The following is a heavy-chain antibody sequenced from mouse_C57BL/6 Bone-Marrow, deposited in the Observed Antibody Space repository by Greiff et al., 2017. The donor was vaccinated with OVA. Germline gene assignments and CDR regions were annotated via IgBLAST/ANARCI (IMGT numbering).Heavy chain of an antibody. D-gene: IGHD1-1*01. CDR2: ISYDGSN. V-gene: IGHV3-6*01. Sequence: DVKLQESGPGLVKPSQSLSLTCSVTGYSFTSGYYWNWIRQFPGNKLEWMGYISYDGSNNYNPSLKNRISITRDTSKNQFFLKLNSVTTEDTATYYCARRGYYYGSSYYYAMDYWGQGTSVTVSS. J-gene: IGHJ4*01. CDR1: GYSFTSGYY. CDR3: ARRGYYYGSSYYYAMDY.